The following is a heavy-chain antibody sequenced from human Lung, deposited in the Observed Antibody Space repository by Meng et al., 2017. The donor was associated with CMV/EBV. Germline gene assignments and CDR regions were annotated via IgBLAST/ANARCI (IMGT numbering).Heavy chain of an antibody. CDR1: GYSFTSYW. CDR3: ARHRSKAAAGTP. J-gene: IGHJ4*02. V-gene: IGHV5-51*01. CDR2: IYPGDSDT. Sequence: XVSXKGSGYSFTSYWIGWVRQMPGKGLEWMGIIYPGDSDTRYSPSFQGQVTISADKSISTAYLQWSSLKASDTAMYYCARHRSKAAAGTPWGQGTVVTVSS. D-gene: IGHD6-13*01.